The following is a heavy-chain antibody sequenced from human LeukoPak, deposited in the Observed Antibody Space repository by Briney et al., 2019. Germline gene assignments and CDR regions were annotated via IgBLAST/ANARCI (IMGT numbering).Heavy chain of an antibody. CDR3: ARKGVGATRHAFDI. Sequence: PGGSLRLSCAASGFTFSSYSMNWVRQAPGKGLEWVSSISSSSSYIYYADSVKGRFTISRDNAKNSLYLQMNSLRAEDTAVYYCARKGVGATRHAFDIWGQGTMVTVSS. V-gene: IGHV3-21*01. CDR2: ISSSSSYI. D-gene: IGHD1-26*01. CDR1: GFTFSSYS. J-gene: IGHJ3*02.